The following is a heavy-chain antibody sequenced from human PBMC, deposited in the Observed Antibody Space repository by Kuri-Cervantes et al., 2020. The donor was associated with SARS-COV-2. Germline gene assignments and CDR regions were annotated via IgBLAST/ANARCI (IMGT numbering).Heavy chain of an antibody. V-gene: IGHV3-30-3*01. CDR2: IPYDGSNK. J-gene: IGHJ5*02. CDR3: AKAADFWSGFNWFDP. Sequence: GESLKISCAASGFTFSSYAMHWVRQAPGKGLEWVAVIPYDGSNKYYADSVKGRFTISRDNSKNTLYLQMSSLRAEDTAVYYCAKAADFWSGFNWFDPWGQGTLVTVSS. CDR1: GFTFSSYA. D-gene: IGHD3-3*01.